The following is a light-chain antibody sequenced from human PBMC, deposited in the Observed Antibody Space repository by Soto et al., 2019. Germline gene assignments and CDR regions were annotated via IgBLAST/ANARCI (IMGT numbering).Light chain of an antibody. V-gene: IGKV3-15*01. J-gene: IGKJ5*01. CDR1: QSVNSN. Sequence: EIVMTQSPATLSVSPGERVTLSCSASQSVNSNLAWYQQKPGQAPRLLIYGASTRAIGIPARFSGSGSGTEFTLTISSLQSEDFAVYYCQQYNKWPPITFGQGTRLEI. CDR3: QQYNKWPPIT. CDR2: GAS.